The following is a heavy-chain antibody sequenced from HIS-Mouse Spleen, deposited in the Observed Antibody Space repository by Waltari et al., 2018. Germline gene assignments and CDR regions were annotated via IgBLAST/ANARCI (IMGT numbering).Heavy chain of an antibody. D-gene: IGHD3-10*01. CDR2: IYYSGST. V-gene: IGHV4-39*07. J-gene: IGHJ4*02. Sequence: QLQLQESGPGLVKPSETLSLTCTVSGGSISSSSYYWGWIRQPPGKGLEWIGSIYYSGSTNSHPPLKSRVNISVDTSKNQFSLKLSSVTAADTAVYYCARAPPLSYYYGSGSYYNFDYWGQGTLVTVSS. CDR3: ARAPPLSYYYGSGSYYNFDY. CDR1: GGSISSSSYY.